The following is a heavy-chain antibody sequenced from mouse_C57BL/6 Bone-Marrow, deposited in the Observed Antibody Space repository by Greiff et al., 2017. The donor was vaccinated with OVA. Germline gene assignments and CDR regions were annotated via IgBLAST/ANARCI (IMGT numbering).Heavy chain of an antibody. J-gene: IGHJ3*01. CDR1: GFTIKDDY. Sequence: VQLQQSGAELVRPGASVKLSCTASGFTIKDDYMHWVKQRPEQGLEWIGWIDPENGDTEYASKFQGKATITADTSSNTAYLQLSSLTSEDTAVYYCTTPEWFAYWGQGTLVTVSA. V-gene: IGHV14-4*01. CDR2: IDPENGDT. CDR3: TTPEWFAY.